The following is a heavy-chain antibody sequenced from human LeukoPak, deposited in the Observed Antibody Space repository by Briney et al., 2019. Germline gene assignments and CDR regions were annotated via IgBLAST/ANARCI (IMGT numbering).Heavy chain of an antibody. CDR2: ISYDGSNK. D-gene: IGHD6-13*01. J-gene: IGHJ4*02. Sequence: GGSLRLSCAASGFTFSTYGMHWVRQAPGKGLEWVAVISYDGSNKYYADSVKGRFTISRDNSKNTLYLQMNSLRAEDTAVYYCAKDRDIAAAGYYFDYWGQGTLVTVSS. CDR3: AKDRDIAAAGYYFDY. CDR1: GFTFSTYG. V-gene: IGHV3-30*18.